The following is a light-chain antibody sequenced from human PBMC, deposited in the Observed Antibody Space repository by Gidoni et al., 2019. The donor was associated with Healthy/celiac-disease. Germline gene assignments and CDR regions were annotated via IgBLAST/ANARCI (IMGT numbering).Light chain of an antibody. CDR3: QSYDSSLSGSVV. J-gene: IGLJ2*01. V-gene: IGLV1-40*01. Sequence: QSVLTQPPSVSGAPGQRGTISCTGSSSNIGAGYDVHWYQQLPGTAPNLLIYGNSNRPSGVSARFSGSTSGTSASLAITGLPAEDAADYYCQSYDSSLSGSVVFGGGTKLTVL. CDR1: SSNIGAGYD. CDR2: GNS.